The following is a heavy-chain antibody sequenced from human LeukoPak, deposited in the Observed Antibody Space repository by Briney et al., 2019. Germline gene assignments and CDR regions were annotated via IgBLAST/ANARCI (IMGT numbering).Heavy chain of an antibody. CDR1: GGTFSSYA. V-gene: IGHV1-69*06. CDR3: ARDLPYSSSWHDAFDI. D-gene: IGHD6-13*01. J-gene: IGHJ3*02. CDR2: IIPIFGTA. Sequence: GSSVKVSCKASGGTFSSYAISWVRQAPGQGLEWMGGIIPIFGTANYAQKFQGRVTITADKSTSTAYMELSSLRSEDTAVYYCARDLPYSSSWHDAFDIWGQGTMDTVSS.